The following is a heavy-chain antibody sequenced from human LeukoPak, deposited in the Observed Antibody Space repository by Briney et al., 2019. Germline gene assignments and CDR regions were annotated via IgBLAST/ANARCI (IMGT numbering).Heavy chain of an antibody. J-gene: IGHJ3*01. CDR1: GFIFSDYS. Sequence: GGSLRLSCVASGFIFSDYSMDWVRQAPGKGLEWVSSISSSSAYIFYSDSVKGRFTISRDNAQSSLYLQMNSLRAGDTAVYYCARQAVARPFDLWGQGTMIAVSS. CDR2: ISSSSAYI. CDR3: ARQAVARPFDL. V-gene: IGHV3-21*06.